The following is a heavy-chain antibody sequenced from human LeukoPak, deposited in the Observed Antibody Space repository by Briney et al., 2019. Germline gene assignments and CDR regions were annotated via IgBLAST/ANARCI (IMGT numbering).Heavy chain of an antibody. D-gene: IGHD5-12*01. CDR3: AKLRGYIYGEVDS. V-gene: IGHV3-23*01. CDR1: GFTFSSYA. Sequence: PGGSLRLSCAASGFTFSSYAMSWVRQAPGKGLEWVSAISGSGGSTYDADSVKGRFTISRGNSENTLYLQMNSLRAEDTAVYYCAKLRGYIYGEVDSWGQGTLVTVSS. CDR2: ISGSGGST. J-gene: IGHJ5*01.